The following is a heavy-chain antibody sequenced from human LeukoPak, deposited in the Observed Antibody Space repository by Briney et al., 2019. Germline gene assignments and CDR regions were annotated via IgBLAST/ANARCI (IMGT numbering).Heavy chain of an antibody. CDR1: GGTFSSYA. J-gene: IGHJ6*02. D-gene: IGHD4-17*01. V-gene: IGHV1-69*13. CDR2: IIPIFGTA. CDR3: ARGRRAVTAYYCYYYGMDV. Sequence: EASVKVSCKASGGTFSSYAISWVRQAPGQGLEWMGGIIPIFGTANYAQKFQGRVTITADESTSTAYMELSSLRSEDTAVYYCARGRRAVTAYYCYYYGMDVWGQGTTVTVSS.